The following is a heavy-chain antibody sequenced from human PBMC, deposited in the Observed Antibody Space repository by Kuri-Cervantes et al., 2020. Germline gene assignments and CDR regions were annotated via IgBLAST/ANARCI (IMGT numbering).Heavy chain of an antibody. D-gene: IGHD3-16*01. CDR1: GFTFSSYS. V-gene: IGHV3-21*03. CDR3: ARGMFTDYPGDFDY. Sequence: GESLKISCAASGFTFSSYSMNWVRQAPGKGLEWVSSISSSSSYIYYADSVKGRFTISRDNAKNSLYLQMNSLRAEDTAVYYCARGMFTDYPGDFDYWGQGTLVTVSS. CDR2: ISSSSSYI. J-gene: IGHJ4*02.